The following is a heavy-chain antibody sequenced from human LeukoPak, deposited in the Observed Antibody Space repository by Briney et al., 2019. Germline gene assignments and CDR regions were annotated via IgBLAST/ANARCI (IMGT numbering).Heavy chain of an antibody. V-gene: IGHV3-23*01. CDR3: AKDVWWSVS. CDR1: GFTFSNHA. CDR2: ISADAVDT. J-gene: IGHJ5*02. Sequence: GGSLRLSCVASGFTFSNHAMTWVRQAPGKGLEWVSAISADAVDTFYAPSVKGRFTISRDNSKNTMYLQINSLRAEDTAIYYCAKDVWWSVSWGQGTLVTVSS. D-gene: IGHD2-8*02.